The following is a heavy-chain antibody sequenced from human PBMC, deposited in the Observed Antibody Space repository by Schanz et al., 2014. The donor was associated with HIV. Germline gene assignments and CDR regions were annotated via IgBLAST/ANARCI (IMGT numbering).Heavy chain of an antibody. Sequence: EVQLVESGGGLVQPGGSLRLSCGASRFTFSNYWMTWVRQAPGKGLEWVANIRQDGGEINYVDSVKGRFTISRDNAKNSLYLQMNSVTTEDTAVYYCAREVVVGGKSYFDNWGQGTLVTVSS. V-gene: IGHV3-7*01. J-gene: IGHJ4*02. D-gene: IGHD3-22*01. CDR3: AREVVVGGKSYFDN. CDR2: IRQDGGEI. CDR1: RFTFSNYW.